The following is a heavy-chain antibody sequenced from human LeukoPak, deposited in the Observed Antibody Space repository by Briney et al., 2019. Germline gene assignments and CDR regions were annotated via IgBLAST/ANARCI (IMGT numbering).Heavy chain of an antibody. CDR2: ISSSSSTI. CDR3: ASGHEYASGSFGP. D-gene: IGHD3-10*01. CDR1: GFTFSSYS. J-gene: IGHJ5*02. Sequence: GGSLRLSCAASGFTFSSYSMNWVRQAPGKGLEWVSYISSSSSTIYYADSVKGRFTISRDKSKNTLYLQMNSLRVEDTAVYYCASGHEYASGSFGPWGQGTLVTVSS. V-gene: IGHV3-48*01.